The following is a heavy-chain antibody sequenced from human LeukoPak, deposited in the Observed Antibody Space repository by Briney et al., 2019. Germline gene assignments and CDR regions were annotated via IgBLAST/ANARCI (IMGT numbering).Heavy chain of an antibody. Sequence: GSLRLSCAASGFTFSSYSMNWVRQAPGKGLEWVSYIRSDGSTIYYADSVKGRFTISRDNARNSLYLQMNSLRAEDTALYYCAKERGYLIDGGADYWGQGTLVTVSS. CDR1: GFTFSSYS. CDR2: IRSDGSTI. J-gene: IGHJ4*02. V-gene: IGHV3-48*01. CDR3: AKERGYLIDGGADY. D-gene: IGHD3-16*01.